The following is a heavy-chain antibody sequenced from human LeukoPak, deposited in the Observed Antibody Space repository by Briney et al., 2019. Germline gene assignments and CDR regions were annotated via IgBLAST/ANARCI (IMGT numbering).Heavy chain of an antibody. Sequence: ASVKVSCKASGYSFVSYGMSWVRQAPGQGLEWMGWISAYNGKTNYLQKFQGRVTMTTDTSTNTGYMELRSLRFDDTAVYYCARVRDTGYDENDFWGQGTLVTVSS. V-gene: IGHV1-18*01. CDR3: ARVRDTGYDENDF. CDR2: ISAYNGKT. D-gene: IGHD5-12*01. CDR1: GYSFVSYG. J-gene: IGHJ4*02.